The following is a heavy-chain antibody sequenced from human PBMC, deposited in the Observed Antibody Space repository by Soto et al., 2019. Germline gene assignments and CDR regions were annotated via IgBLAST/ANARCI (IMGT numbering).Heavy chain of an antibody. J-gene: IGHJ4*02. CDR3: ARHCGYEVFDY. V-gene: IGHV4-39*01. D-gene: IGHD5-12*01. CDR1: GGSISSSSYF. CDR2: FYYSGNT. Sequence: SETLSLTCTVSGGSISSSSYFWGWIRQPPGKGLEWVGSFYYSGNTYYNPSLKSRVTISVDTSKNQFSLKLSSVTAADTAVYYCARHCGYEVFDYWGQGTLVTLS.